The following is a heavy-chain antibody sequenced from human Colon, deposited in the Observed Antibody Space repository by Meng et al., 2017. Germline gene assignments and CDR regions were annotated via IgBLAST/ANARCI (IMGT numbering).Heavy chain of an antibody. Sequence: SDPGLVNPPQTLSLPCAISGDSVSSNMAACNWIRQSPSRGLEWLGRTYYRSKWYNDYAVSVKSRITINPDTSKNQFSLQLNSVTPEDTAVYYCARDSSSSAYSPFDYWGQGTLVTVSS. CDR1: GDSVSSNMAA. CDR2: TYYRSKWYN. J-gene: IGHJ4*02. D-gene: IGHD3-22*01. CDR3: ARDSSSSAYSPFDY. V-gene: IGHV6-1*01.